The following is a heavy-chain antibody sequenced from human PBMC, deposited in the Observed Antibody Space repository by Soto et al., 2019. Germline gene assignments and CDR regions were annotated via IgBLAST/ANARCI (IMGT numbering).Heavy chain of an antibody. CDR3: ARGKSEWERLNY. D-gene: IGHD1-26*01. CDR2: ISSSSNYI. V-gene: IGHV3-21*01. J-gene: IGHJ4*02. Sequence: EVQLVESGGGLVKPGGSLRLSCAASGFTFNSYNMNWVRQAPGKGLEWVSSISSSSNYIYYADSVKGRFTISRDNAKNSLYLQMNSLRAEDTAVYYCARGKSEWERLNYWGQGTLVIVSS. CDR1: GFTFNSYN.